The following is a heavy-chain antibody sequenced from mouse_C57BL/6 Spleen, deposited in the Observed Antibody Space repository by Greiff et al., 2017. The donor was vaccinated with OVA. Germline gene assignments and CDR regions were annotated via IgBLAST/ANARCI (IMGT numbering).Heavy chain of an antibody. V-gene: IGHV1-69*01. J-gene: IGHJ3*01. CDR2: IDPSDSYT. CDR3: ARRYFAY. Sequence: QVQLQQSGAELVMPGASVKLSCKASGYTFTSYWMHWVKQRPGQGLEWIGEIDPSDSYTNYNQKFKGKSTLTVDKSSSTAYMQLSSLTSEDSAVYYCARRYFAYWGQGTLVTVSA. CDR1: GYTFTSYW. D-gene: IGHD2-14*01.